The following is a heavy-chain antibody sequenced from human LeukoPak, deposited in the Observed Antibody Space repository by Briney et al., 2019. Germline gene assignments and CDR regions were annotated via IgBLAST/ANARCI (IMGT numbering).Heavy chain of an antibody. V-gene: IGHV4-59*01. D-gene: IGHD5-12*01. CDR1: GGSISSYY. J-gene: IGHJ4*02. CDR3: ARGGASSRWLNS. CDR2: IYYSGST. Sequence: SETLSLTCTVSGGSISSYYWSWIRQPPGKGLEWIGYIYYSGSTNYNPSLKSRVTISVDTSKNQFSLRLSSVTAADTAVYYCARGGASSRWLNSWGQGTLVTVPS.